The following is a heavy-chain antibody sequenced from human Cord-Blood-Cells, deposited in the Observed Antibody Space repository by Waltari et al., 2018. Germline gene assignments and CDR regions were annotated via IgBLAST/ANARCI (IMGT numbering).Heavy chain of an antibody. CDR1: GGSSSVSY. D-gene: IGHD6-13*01. CDR3: ARSSSSDAFDI. CDR2: TNLSGGT. V-gene: IGHV4-34*01. J-gene: IGHJ3*02. Sequence: VRLQQWGAGLLRLSETLSLTSVVYGGSSSVSYGGWSGQPPGKGREWIGETNLSGGTNYNPPLKGRVTISVDTSKNRFSLKRSSVTAADTAVYYCARSSSSDAFDIWGQGTMVTVSS.